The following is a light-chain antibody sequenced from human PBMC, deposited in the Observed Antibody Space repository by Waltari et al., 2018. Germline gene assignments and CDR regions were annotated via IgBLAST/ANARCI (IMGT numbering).Light chain of an antibody. V-gene: IGKV1-33*01. CDR2: DAS. Sequence: DIQMTQSPSSLSASVGDRVTITCQASQDIRKYLNWYQQKQGKAPKLRIYDASNLETGVPSRFSGSGSGTDFTYTISSLQPGVIATYYCQQYDDTVPLTFGGGTKVEI. CDR3: QQYDDTVPLT. CDR1: QDIRKY. J-gene: IGKJ4*01.